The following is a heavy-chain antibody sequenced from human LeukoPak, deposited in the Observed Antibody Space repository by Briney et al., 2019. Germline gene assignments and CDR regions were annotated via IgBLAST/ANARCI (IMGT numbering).Heavy chain of an antibody. CDR2: IYYSGST. Sequence: SETLSLTCTVSGGSISSYYWSWIRQPPGKGLEWIGSIYYSGSTYYNPSLKSRVTISVDTSKNQFSLKLSSVTAADTAVYYCARLPGYYDSSGYYYVQTPPDYWGQGTLVTVSS. D-gene: IGHD3-22*01. CDR3: ARLPGYYDSSGYYYVQTPPDY. J-gene: IGHJ4*02. V-gene: IGHV4-59*05. CDR1: GGSISSYY.